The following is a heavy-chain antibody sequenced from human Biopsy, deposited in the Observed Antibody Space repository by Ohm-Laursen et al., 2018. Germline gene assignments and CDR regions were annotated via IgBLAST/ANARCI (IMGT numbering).Heavy chain of an antibody. CDR1: GYNFGNYY. CDR2: VNPVAEAP. Sequence: ASGKVSCKASGYNFGNYYINWVRKVPGQGLEWLGVVNPVAEAPIYAQKFQDRITLTRDASTNTVYMDLTSLTSEDTAVYYCARESPLRLGVCGAIRCFKEVFGMDVWGQGTTVIVSS. V-gene: IGHV1-46*01. J-gene: IGHJ6*02. D-gene: IGHD2-21*01. CDR3: ARESPLRLGVCGAIRCFKEVFGMDV.